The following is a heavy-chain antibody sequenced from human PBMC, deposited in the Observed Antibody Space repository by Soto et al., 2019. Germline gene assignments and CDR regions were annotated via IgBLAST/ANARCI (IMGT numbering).Heavy chain of an antibody. CDR1: GGTFSSYA. CDR3: AREHPRQARVEMVTFSLPIFDY. V-gene: IGHV1-69*12. Sequence: QVQLVQSGAEVKKPGSSVKVSCKASGGTFSSYAISWVRQAPGQGLEWMGGIIPIFGTANYAQKFQGRVTITADESTSXXYXEXXSLRAEDPAVYYWAREHPRQARVEMVTFSLPIFDYWGQGTLVTVSS. CDR2: IIPIFGTA. J-gene: IGHJ4*02. D-gene: IGHD5-18*01.